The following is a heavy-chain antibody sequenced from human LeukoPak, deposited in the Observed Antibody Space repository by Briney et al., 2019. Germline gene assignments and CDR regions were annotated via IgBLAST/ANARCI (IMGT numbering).Heavy chain of an antibody. Sequence: GGSLRLSCAASGFTFRTYAMNWVRQAPGKGLEWVSGISGSGDNTYYADSVKGRFTISRDNSKNTLYLQMNSLRAEDTAVYYCAKGDDILTGYLSYFDYWGQGSLVTVSS. D-gene: IGHD3-9*01. CDR1: GFTFRTYA. CDR3: AKGDDILTGYLSYFDY. CDR2: ISGSGDNT. J-gene: IGHJ4*02. V-gene: IGHV3-23*01.